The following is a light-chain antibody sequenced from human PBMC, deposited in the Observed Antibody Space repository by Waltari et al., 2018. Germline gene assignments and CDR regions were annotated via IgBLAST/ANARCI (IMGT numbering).Light chain of an antibody. CDR2: EVS. J-gene: IGLJ1*01. CDR1: SSDVGAYDY. Sequence: QSALTQPASVSGSPGQSITISCTGTSSDVGAYDYVSWYQQHPGKAPKLIIYEVSNRPSGISNRFSGSKSGNTASLTISGLQAEDEADYYCSSYTSSSILYVFGTGTKVTVL. V-gene: IGLV2-14*01. CDR3: SSYTSSSILYV.